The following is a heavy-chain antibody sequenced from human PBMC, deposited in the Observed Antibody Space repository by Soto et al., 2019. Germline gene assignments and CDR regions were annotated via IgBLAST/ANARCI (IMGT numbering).Heavy chain of an antibody. CDR2: IYYSGST. CDR3: ASPKIAFYNWFDP. V-gene: IGHV4-59*08. CDR1: GGSISTYY. Sequence: SETLSLTCTVSGGSISTYYWSWIRQSPGKGLEWIGYIYYSGSTYYNPSLKSRVTISVDTSKNQFSLKLSSVTAADTAVYYCASPKIAFYNWFDPWGQGTLVTVSS. J-gene: IGHJ5*02. D-gene: IGHD3-3*02.